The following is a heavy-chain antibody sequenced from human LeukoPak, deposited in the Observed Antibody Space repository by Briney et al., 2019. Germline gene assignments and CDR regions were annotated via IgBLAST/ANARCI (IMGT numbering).Heavy chain of an antibody. CDR1: GASFSSGDQY. J-gene: IGHJ4*02. CDR3: SRGLDSRKLGY. V-gene: IGHV4-31*03. CDR2: IHPSGTL. D-gene: IGHD3-22*01. Sequence: SQTLSLTCTVSGASFSSGDQYWNWIGQSPGKGLEWIGSIHPSGTLYNNPSLESRVTMSMDTSKNQFSLNLNSVTAADMAVYFCSRGLDSRKLGYWGQGTLVTVSS.